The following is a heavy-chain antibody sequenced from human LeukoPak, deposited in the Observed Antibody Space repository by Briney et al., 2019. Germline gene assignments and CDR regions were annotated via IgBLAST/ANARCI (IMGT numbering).Heavy chain of an antibody. D-gene: IGHD3-10*01. CDR1: GYTFTSYD. J-gene: IGHJ6*03. Sequence: EASVKVSCKASGYTFTSYDINWVRQATGQGLEWMGWMNPNSGNTGYAQKFQGRVTMTRDTSISTAYMELSSLRSEDTAVYYCARWFPPLYYMDVRGKGTTVTVSS. V-gene: IGHV1-8*01. CDR2: MNPNSGNT. CDR3: ARWFPPLYYMDV.